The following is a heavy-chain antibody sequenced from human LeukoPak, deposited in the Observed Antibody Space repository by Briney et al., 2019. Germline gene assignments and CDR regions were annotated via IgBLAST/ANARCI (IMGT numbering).Heavy chain of an antibody. D-gene: IGHD1-20*01. CDR2: ISPNSGGT. J-gene: IGHJ4*02. Sequence: ASVKVSCKASGYTFTSYDINWVRQAPGQGLEWMGWISPNSGGTNYAQKFQGRVSMTRDTSISTAYMELSRLRSDDTAVYYCARITGTDFDYWGQGTLVTVSS. CDR3: ARITGTDFDY. CDR1: GYTFTSYD. V-gene: IGHV1-2*02.